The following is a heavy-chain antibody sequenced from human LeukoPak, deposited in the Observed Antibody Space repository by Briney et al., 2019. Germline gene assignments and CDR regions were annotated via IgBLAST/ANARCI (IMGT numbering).Heavy chain of an antibody. D-gene: IGHD2-15*01. CDR3: TRTVNAASDF. CDR2: INQNEVVK. J-gene: IGHJ4*02. V-gene: IGHV3-7*03. CDR1: VVMFGDYW. Sequence: GGSLRLSWVAAVVMFGDYWVRWVRKAPWKGLEWVASINQNEVVKYYVDSVKGRFTISRDNAKTSLFLQMNSLRIDDTAMYYCTRTVNAASDFWGQGTLVTVSS.